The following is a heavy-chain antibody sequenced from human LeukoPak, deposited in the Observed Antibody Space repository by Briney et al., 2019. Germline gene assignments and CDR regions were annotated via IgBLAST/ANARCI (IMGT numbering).Heavy chain of an antibody. J-gene: IGHJ4*02. V-gene: IGHV3-23*01. CDR1: GFTVSSNY. Sequence: GGSLRLSCAASGFTVSSNYMSWVRQAPGKGLEWVSAISGSGGSTYYADSVKGRFTISRDNSKNTLYLQMNSLRAEDTAVYYCAKASKEVLRFLEWLLPPVDYWGQGTLVTVSS. CDR2: ISGSGGST. CDR3: AKASKEVLRFLEWLLPPVDY. D-gene: IGHD3-3*01.